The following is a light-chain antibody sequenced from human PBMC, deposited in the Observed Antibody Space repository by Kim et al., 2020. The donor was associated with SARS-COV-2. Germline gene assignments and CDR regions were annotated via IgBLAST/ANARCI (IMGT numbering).Light chain of an antibody. CDR2: GNS. CDR3: QSYDSSLSRSYV. J-gene: IGLJ1*01. CDR1: SSNSGAGYD. V-gene: IGLV1-40*01. Sequence: VTSSCTGSSSNSGAGYDVHWYQQLPGTAPKLLIYGNSNRPSGVPDRFSGSKSGTSASLAITGLQAEDEADYYCQSYDSSLSRSYVFGTGTKVTVL.